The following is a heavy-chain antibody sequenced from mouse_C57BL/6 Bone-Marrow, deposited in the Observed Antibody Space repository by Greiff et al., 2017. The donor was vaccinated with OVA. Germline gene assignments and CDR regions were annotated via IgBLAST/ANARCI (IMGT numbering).Heavy chain of an antibody. CDR3: ARHSPLWFAY. Sequence: EVKLLESGGDLVKPGGSLKLSCAASGFTFSSYCMSWVRQTPDKRLEWVATISRGGSYTYYPASVKGRFTISRDNAKNTLYLQMSSLKSEDTAMDYCARHSPLWFAYWGQGTLVTVSA. V-gene: IGHV5-6*01. CDR2: ISRGGSYT. CDR1: GFTFSSYC. J-gene: IGHJ3*01.